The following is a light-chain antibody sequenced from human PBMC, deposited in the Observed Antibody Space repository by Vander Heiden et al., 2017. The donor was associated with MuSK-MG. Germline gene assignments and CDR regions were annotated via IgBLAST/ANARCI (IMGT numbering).Light chain of an antibody. CDR3: QQDNNYPWT. Sequence: EIVMTQSPATLSVSPGERATLSCTASQSVSSNLAWYQQKPGQAPRLLIYGASTRATGIPARFSGSGSGTEFTLTISSLQSEDFAVYYCQQDNNYPWTFGQGTKVEIK. CDR1: QSVSSN. J-gene: IGKJ1*01. V-gene: IGKV3-15*01. CDR2: GAS.